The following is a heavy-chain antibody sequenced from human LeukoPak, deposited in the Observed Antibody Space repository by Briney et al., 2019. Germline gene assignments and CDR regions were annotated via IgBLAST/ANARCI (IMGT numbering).Heavy chain of an antibody. Sequence: SETLSLTCTVSGGSISTYYWNWIRQPPGKGLEWIGYIYHSGSTNYNPSLQSRVTISVDTSKNQFSLNLNSVIAADTAVYYCARGGAARLHFQNWGQGTLVTVSS. J-gene: IGHJ1*01. CDR2: IYHSGST. CDR3: ARGGAARLHFQN. CDR1: GGSISTYY. V-gene: IGHV4-59*01. D-gene: IGHD6-6*01.